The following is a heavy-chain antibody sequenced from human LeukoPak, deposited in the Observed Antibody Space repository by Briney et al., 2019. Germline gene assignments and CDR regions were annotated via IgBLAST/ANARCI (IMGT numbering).Heavy chain of an antibody. D-gene: IGHD6-13*01. CDR3: ARAGLRAAAGKLDY. J-gene: IGHJ4*02. V-gene: IGHV4-34*01. CDR2: INHSGST. CDR1: GSTFSNAW. Sequence: GSLRLSCAASGSTFSNAWMSWIRQPPGKGLEWVGEINHSGSTNYNPSLKSRVTIAVDTSKNQFSLKLSSVTAADTAVYYCARAGLRAAAGKLDYWGQGTLVTVSS.